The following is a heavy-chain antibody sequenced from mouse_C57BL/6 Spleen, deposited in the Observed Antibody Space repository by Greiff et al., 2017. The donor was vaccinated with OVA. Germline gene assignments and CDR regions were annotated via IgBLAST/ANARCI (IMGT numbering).Heavy chain of an antibody. V-gene: IGHV1-80*01. CDR1: GYAFSSYW. Sequence: QVQLQQSGAELVKPGASVKISCKASGYAFSSYWMNWVKQRPGKGLEWIGQIYPGDGDTNYNGKFKGKATLTADKSSSTAYMQLSSLTSEDSAVYFCARGDITTVVANGLDYWGQGTTLTVSS. J-gene: IGHJ2*01. CDR2: IYPGDGDT. D-gene: IGHD1-1*01. CDR3: ARGDITTVVANGLDY.